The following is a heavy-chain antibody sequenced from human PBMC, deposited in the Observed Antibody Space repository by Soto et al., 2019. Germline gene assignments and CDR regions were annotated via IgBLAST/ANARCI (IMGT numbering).Heavy chain of an antibody. D-gene: IGHD2-2*01. Sequence: SETLSLTCSVSGDYIHVGGYYWTWIRQRPGKGLEWMGYIYYTGKTYYNPSPESRLTMSVDRSKNQFSLRLTSVAAADTAVYFCGRDLTSNANCIDPWGQGTLVTVSS. J-gene: IGHJ5*02. CDR2: IYYTGKT. CDR3: GRDLTSNANCIDP. V-gene: IGHV4-30-4*01. CDR1: GDYIHVGGYY.